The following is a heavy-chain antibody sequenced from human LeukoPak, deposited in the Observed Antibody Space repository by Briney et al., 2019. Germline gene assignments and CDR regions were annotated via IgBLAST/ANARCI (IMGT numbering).Heavy chain of an antibody. CDR1: GGSISSSDYY. Sequence: SETLSLTCTVSGGSISSSDYYWGWIRQPPGKGLEWIGYIYHSGSTYYNPSLKSRVTISVDRSKNQFSLNLNSVTAADTAVYYCVRVRTGSISDHWGQGILVIVSS. CDR3: VRVRTGSISDH. D-gene: IGHD2-8*02. CDR2: IYHSGST. J-gene: IGHJ4*02. V-gene: IGHV4-30-2*01.